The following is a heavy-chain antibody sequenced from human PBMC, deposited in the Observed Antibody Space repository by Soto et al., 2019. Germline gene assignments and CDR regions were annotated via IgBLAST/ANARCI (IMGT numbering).Heavy chain of an antibody. CDR3: GSLEGIFGVVTTRKKWLDP. D-gene: IGHD3-3*01. V-gene: IGHV3-48*02. CDR1: GFTFSSYS. Sequence: GGSLRLSCAASGFTFSSYSMNWVRQAPGKGLEWVAYITDNSDAIYYADSVKGRFTISRDNAKNSLYLQMNSLRDEDTAIYYCGSLEGIFGVVTTRKKWLDPWGQGTLVTVSS. J-gene: IGHJ5*02. CDR2: ITDNSDAI.